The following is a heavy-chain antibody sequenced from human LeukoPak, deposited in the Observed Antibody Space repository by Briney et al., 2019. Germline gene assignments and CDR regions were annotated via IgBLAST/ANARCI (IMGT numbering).Heavy chain of an antibody. CDR1: GGSVRSYS. J-gene: IGHJ6*02. CDR2: IFTSGTT. V-gene: IGHV4-4*07. Sequence: SETLSLTCTVSGGSVRSYSWSWIRQPAGQGLGWIGRIFTSGTTNYNPSLKSRVTMSVDTSKNQFSLNLSSMTAADTALYYCARGYEGYYYYYGLDVWGQGTTVTVSS. D-gene: IGHD1-1*01. CDR3: ARGYEGYYYYYGLDV.